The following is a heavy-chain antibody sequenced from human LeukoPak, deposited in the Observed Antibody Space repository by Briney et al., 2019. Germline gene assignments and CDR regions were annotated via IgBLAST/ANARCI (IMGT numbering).Heavy chain of an antibody. J-gene: IGHJ5*02. CDR3: ARGYGDYSWFDP. D-gene: IGHD4-17*01. CDR1: GYTFTSYG. CDR2: INPNSGGT. Sequence: ASVKVSCKASGYTFTSYGISCVRQAPVQGLEWMGWINPNSGGTNYAQKFQGRVTMTRDTSISTAYMELSRLRSDDTAVYYCARGYGDYSWFDPWGQGTLVTVSS. V-gene: IGHV1-2*02.